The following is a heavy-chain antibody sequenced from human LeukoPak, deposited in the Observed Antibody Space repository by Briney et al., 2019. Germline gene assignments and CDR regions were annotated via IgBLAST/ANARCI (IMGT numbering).Heavy chain of an antibody. CDR1: GFTFSSYA. CDR2: IYSGGST. Sequence: GGSLRLSCAASGFTFSSYAMSWVRQAPGKGLEWVSVIYSGGSTYYADSVKGRFTISRDNSKNTLYLQMNSLRAEDTAVYYCARAGGAGGFYDSSGYSTGWGQGTLVTVSS. J-gene: IGHJ4*02. V-gene: IGHV3-53*01. D-gene: IGHD3-22*01. CDR3: ARAGGAGGFYDSSGYSTG.